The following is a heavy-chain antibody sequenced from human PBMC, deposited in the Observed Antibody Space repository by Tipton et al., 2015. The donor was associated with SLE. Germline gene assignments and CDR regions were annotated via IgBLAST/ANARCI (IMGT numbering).Heavy chain of an antibody. CDR1: GGSISSDSYS. CDR2: IYTSGST. D-gene: IGHD2-21*02. V-gene: IGHV4-61*02. CDR3: ARGMVTWRGAILGVDV. J-gene: IGHJ6*02. Sequence: TLSLTCTVSGGSISSDSYSWSWIRQPAGKGLEWIGRIYTSGSTNYNPSLKSRVTISVDTSKNQFSLRLSSVTAADTAVYYCARGMVTWRGAILGVDVWGQGTTVNVSS.